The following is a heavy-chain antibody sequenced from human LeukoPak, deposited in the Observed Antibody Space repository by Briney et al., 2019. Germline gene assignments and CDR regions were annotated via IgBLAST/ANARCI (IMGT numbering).Heavy chain of an antibody. D-gene: IGHD2-15*01. CDR2: ISGSGGCT. J-gene: IGHJ6*02. CDR3: AKYLFADSDYYYYYGMTT. V-gene: IGHV3-23*01. Sequence: GGSLRLSCAASGFTFSSYAMSWVRQAPGKGLEWVSAISGSGGCTYYADSVKGRFTISRDNSKNTLYLQMNSLRAEDTAVYYCAKYLFADSDYYYYYGMTTGAKGPRSPSP. CDR1: GFTFSSYA.